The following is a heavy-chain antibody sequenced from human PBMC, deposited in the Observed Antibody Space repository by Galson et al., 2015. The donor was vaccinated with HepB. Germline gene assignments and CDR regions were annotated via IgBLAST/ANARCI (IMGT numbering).Heavy chain of an antibody. D-gene: IGHD6-19*01. CDR1: EYTFTRYA. J-gene: IGHJ4*02. Sequence: SVKVSCKASEYTFTRYAMNWVRQAPGQGLEWMGWINTNTGNPTYAQGFTGRFVFSLDTSVSTTYLQISSLKAEDTAVYYCARGIGKQWLTSRYDYWGQGTLVTVSS. CDR2: INTNTGNP. V-gene: IGHV7-4-1*02. CDR3: ARGIGKQWLTSRYDY.